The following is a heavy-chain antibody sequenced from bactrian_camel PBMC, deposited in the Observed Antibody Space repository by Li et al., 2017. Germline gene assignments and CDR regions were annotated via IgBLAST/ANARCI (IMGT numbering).Heavy chain of an antibody. D-gene: IGHD5*01. Sequence: VQLVESGDVSVQPGGSLRLSCAASGNTVSSTRMGWFRQAPGKEREGVACIGRDGITMYSDSVKGRITISKDNAMNTLYLQMDSLKPEDSAMYYCARSRFVFRGCDLSTSGYYYGGQGTQVTVS. CDR2: IGRDGIT. CDR3: ARSRFVFRGCDLSTSGYYY. J-gene: IGHJ4*01. V-gene: IGHV3S53*01. CDR1: GNTVSSTR.